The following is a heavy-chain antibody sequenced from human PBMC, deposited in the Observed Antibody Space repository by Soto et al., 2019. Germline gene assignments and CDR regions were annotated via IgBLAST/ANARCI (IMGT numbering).Heavy chain of an antibody. J-gene: IGHJ3*02. CDR3: ARGGGVGVAGSAAFDM. D-gene: IGHD3-3*01. Sequence: QLHLVQSGAVVKKPGASVTVSCSASGYPVTAYYMHWVRQAPGRGLEWMGGINPATGAAKYTQTFQGGVTMAGDTSTSTVFMELSGLTSEDTAVFYWARGGGVGVAGSAAFDMWGQGTLVTVSS. CDR1: GYPVTAYY. V-gene: IGHV1-2*02. CDR2: INPATGAA.